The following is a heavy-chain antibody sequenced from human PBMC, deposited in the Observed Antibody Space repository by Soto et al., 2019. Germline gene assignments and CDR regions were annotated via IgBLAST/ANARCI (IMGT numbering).Heavy chain of an antibody. D-gene: IGHD5-12*01. CDR2: INHNRDTI. CDR3: VRDRGYTGSDLEY. CDR1: GFPFRTYA. Sequence: EVQLVESGGGLIQPGGSLRVSCAASGFPFRTYAMNWVRQAPGKGLEWVSYINHNRDTIYYAGSVKGRFTISIDNAKNSLYLQMNSPRDEDTAVYYWVRDRGYTGSDLEYWGQGTLVTVSS. V-gene: IGHV3-48*02. J-gene: IGHJ4*02.